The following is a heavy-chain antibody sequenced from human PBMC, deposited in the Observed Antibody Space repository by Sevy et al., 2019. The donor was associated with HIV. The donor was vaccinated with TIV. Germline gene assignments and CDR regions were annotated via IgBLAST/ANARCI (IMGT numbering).Heavy chain of an antibody. J-gene: IGHJ5*02. CDR3: ARGVGLYH. D-gene: IGHD1-26*01. V-gene: IGHV3-11*01. Sequence: GGSLRLSCAASGFTLSNSYMAWIRQAPGKGLEWVSYISRGGTDVYYADSVEGRFTISEESAKNSLYLQMNNLGADDTAVYYCARGVGLYHWDPGTLVTVSS. CDR1: GFTLSNSY. CDR2: ISRGGTDV.